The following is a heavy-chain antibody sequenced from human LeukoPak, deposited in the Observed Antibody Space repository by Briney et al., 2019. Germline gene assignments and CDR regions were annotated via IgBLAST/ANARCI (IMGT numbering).Heavy chain of an antibody. CDR1: GYSFSSYG. CDR3: ARCGAAVTTHFSH. Sequence: AAVKVSCKASGYSFSSYGITGARQAHGQGLECLGWISASGGTTNYAQKVQDRVTMTTDTSTITAYLELRSLRSEDTAVYYCARCGAAVTTHFSHWGQGTLVTVSS. V-gene: IGHV1-18*01. J-gene: IGHJ4*02. CDR2: ISASGGTT. D-gene: IGHD4-17*01.